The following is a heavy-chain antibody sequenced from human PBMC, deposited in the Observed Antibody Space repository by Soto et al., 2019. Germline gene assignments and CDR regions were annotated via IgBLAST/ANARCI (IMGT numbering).Heavy chain of an antibody. CDR1: GFTFSSYG. J-gene: IGHJ4*02. CDR3: ARDQSSTSTSFDY. D-gene: IGHD2-2*01. CDR2: IWYDRSNK. V-gene: IGHV3-33*01. Sequence: QVQLVESGGGVVQPGRSLRLSCAASGFTFSSYGMHWVRQAPGKGLEWVAVIWYDRSNKYYADSVKGRFTISRDNSKNTLYLQMNSLRAEDTAVYYCARDQSSTSTSFDYWGQGTLVTVSS.